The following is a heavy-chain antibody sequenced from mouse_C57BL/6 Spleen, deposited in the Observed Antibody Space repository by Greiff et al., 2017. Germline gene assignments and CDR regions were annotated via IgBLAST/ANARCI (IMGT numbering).Heavy chain of an antibody. D-gene: IGHD1-1*02. CDR2: INSDGGST. CDR1: EYEFPSHD. CDR3: ARQNGGSPYAMDY. Sequence: EVKVEESGGGLVQPGESLKLSCESNEYEFPSHDMSWVRKTPEKRLELVAAINSDGGSTYYPDTMERRFIISRDNTKKALYLQTSSLRSEDTALYYCARQNGGSPYAMDYWGQGTSVTVSS. J-gene: IGHJ4*01. V-gene: IGHV5-2*03.